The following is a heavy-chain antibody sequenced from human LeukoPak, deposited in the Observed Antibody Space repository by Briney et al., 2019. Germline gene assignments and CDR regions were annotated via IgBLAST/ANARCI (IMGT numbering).Heavy chain of an antibody. J-gene: IGHJ6*02. D-gene: IGHD6-13*01. CDR3: ARRRPGIEYGLDL. Sequence: PSQTLTLTCTVSGCSISSGGYYWSRIRQHPGKGLEWIGYIYYSGSTYYNPSLKSRVTISVDTSKNQFSLKLSSVTAADTAVYYCARRRPGIEYGLDLWGPGTTVTVSS. V-gene: IGHV4-31*03. CDR2: IYYSGST. CDR1: GCSISSGGYY.